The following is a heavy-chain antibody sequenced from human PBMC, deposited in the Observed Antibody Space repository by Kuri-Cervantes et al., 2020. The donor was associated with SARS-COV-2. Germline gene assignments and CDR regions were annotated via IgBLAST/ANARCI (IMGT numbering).Heavy chain of an antibody. Sequence: SETLSLTCTVSGGSISSYYWSWIRQPPGKGLERIGYIYYSGSTNYNPSLKSRVTISVDTSKNQFSLKLGSVTAADTAVYYCARDDCSSTRDCGMDVWGQGTTVTVSS. D-gene: IGHD2-2*01. J-gene: IGHJ6*02. CDR1: GGSISSYY. CDR3: ARDDCSSTRDCGMDV. V-gene: IGHV4-59*01. CDR2: IYYSGST.